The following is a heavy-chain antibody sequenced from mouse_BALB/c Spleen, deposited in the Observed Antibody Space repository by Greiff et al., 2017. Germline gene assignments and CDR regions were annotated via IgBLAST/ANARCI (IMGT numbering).Heavy chain of an antibody. V-gene: IGHV3-2*02. D-gene: IGHD2-1*01. CDR1: GYSITSDYA. J-gene: IGHJ4*01. CDR2: ISYSGST. Sequence: VQLQQSGPGLVKPSQSLSLTCTVTGYSITSDYAWNWIRQFPGNKLEWMGYISYSGSTSYNPSLKSRISITRDTSKNQFFLQLNSVTTEDTATYYCASYYGNYGRGMDYWGQGTSVTVSS. CDR3: ASYYGNYGRGMDY.